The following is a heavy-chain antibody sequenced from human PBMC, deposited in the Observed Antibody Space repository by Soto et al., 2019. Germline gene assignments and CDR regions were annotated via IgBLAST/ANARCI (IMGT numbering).Heavy chain of an antibody. V-gene: IGHV4-61*08. CDR1: GGSISSAGSF. J-gene: IGHJ4*02. Sequence: SETLSLTCTVSGGSISSAGSFWSWVRQPPGNGLEWIGYISHGGSTNYNPSLKSRVTISVDTSKNQFSLKLISVTAADTAVYYCARDPDYWGQGTLVTVSS. CDR3: ARDPDY. CDR2: ISHGGST.